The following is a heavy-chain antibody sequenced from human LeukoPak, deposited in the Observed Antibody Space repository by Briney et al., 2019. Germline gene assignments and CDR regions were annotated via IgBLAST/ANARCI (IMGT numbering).Heavy chain of an antibody. Sequence: GGSLRLSCAASGFTVSSNYMSWARQAPGKGLEWVSVIYSGGSTYYADSVKGRFTISRDNSKNTLYLQMNSLRAEDTAVYYCARDLRYFDWLLSHYYYYYGMDVWGQGTTVTVSS. D-gene: IGHD3-9*01. CDR1: GFTVSSNY. V-gene: IGHV3-66*01. J-gene: IGHJ6*02. CDR2: IYSGGST. CDR3: ARDLRYFDWLLSHYYYYYGMDV.